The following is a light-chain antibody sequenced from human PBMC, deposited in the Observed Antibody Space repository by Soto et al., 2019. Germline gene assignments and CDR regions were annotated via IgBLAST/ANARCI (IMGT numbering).Light chain of an antibody. CDR2: DVS. Sequence: QSALTQPASVSGSPGQSNTISCTGTSSDVGGYNFVCWFQQHPGKAPKLMIYDVSNRPSGVSNRFSGSKSGNTASLTISGLQAEDEADYYCSSYTSSATLEFGGGTKLTVL. J-gene: IGLJ2*01. CDR1: SSDVGGYNF. CDR3: SSYTSSATLE. V-gene: IGLV2-14*01.